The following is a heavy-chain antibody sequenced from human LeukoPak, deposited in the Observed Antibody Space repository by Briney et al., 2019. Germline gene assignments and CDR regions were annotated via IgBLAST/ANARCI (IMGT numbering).Heavy chain of an antibody. CDR1: GGSLSSSSSY. V-gene: IGHV4-39*01. J-gene: IGHJ3*02. Sequence: PSETLSLTCTVSGGSLSSSSSYWGWIRQPPGKGLEWIGSIYYSGSTYYNPSLKSRVTISVDTSKNQFSLKLSSVTAADTAVYYCASLLTDTYYYDSSGYDAFDIWGQGTMVTVSS. CDR2: IYYSGST. CDR3: ASLLTDTYYYDSSGYDAFDI. D-gene: IGHD3-22*01.